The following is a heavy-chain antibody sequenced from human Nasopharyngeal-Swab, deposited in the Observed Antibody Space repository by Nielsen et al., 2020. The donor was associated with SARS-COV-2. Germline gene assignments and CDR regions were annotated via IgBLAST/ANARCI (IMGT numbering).Heavy chain of an antibody. CDR3: ARANSGSYFDY. D-gene: IGHD1-26*01. V-gene: IGHV4-31*02. J-gene: IGHJ4*02. CDR2: IYYSGST. Sequence: WIRQPPGKGLEWIGCIYYSGSTYYNPSLKSRVTISVDTSKNQFSLKLSSVTAADTAVYYCARANSGSYFDYWGQGTLVTVSS.